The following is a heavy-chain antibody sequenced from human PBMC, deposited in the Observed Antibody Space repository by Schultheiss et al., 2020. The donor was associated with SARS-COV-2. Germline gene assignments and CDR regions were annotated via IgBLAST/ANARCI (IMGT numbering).Heavy chain of an antibody. CDR1: GYSISSGYY. CDR2: INHSGST. V-gene: IGHV4-38-2*01. Sequence: SETLSLTCAVSGYSISSGYYWSWIRQPPGKGLEWIGEINHSGSTYYNPSLKSRVTISVDTSKNQFSLKLSSVTAADTAVYYCARVARLRDWYFDLWGRGTLVTVSS. J-gene: IGHJ2*01. D-gene: IGHD3-16*01. CDR3: ARVARLRDWYFDL.